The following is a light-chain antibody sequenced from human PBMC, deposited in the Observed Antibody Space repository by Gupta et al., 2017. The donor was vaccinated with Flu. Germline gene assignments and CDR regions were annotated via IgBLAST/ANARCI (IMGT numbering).Light chain of an antibody. CDR1: SSNFGAGFD. CDR2: GNN. J-gene: IGLJ3*02. CDR3: QSYDSSLSGSV. V-gene: IGLV1-40*01. Sequence: QSVLTQPPSVSGAPGQRLTISCTGSSSNFGAGFDVHWYQQLPGTAPKLLIYGNNNRPSGVPDRFSGSKSGTSASLAITGLQAEDEAHYYCQSYDSSLSGSVFAGGTKLTVL.